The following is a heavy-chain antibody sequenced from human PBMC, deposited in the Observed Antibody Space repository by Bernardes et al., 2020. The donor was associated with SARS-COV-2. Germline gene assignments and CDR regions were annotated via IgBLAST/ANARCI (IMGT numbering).Heavy chain of an antibody. CDR3: VRGLGSRDDY. D-gene: IGHD2-15*01. CDR2: ISGDGRSS. V-gene: IGHV3-74*03. Sequence: GGSLRLSCAASGFIFSNYWMEWVRQVPGKGLVWVSHISGDGRSSTYADSVKGRFTISRDNAKNTLYLQMSRLRAEDTAVYYCVRGLGSRDDYWGQGTLVTVSS. CDR1: GFIFSNYW. J-gene: IGHJ4*02.